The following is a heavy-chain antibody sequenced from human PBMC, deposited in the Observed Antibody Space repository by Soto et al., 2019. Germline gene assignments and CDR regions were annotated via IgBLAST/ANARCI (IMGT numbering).Heavy chain of an antibody. CDR2: ISANIGIA. CDR1: GYTFTSYG. D-gene: IGHD4-17*01. CDR3: ARGSYGDPQHI. Sequence: GASVKVSCTASGYTFTSYGISWVRQAPGQGLEWMGWISANIGIANYAQKLQGRVTITADKSTSTAYMELSSLRSEDTAVYYCARGSYGDPQHIWGQGTMVTVSS. V-gene: IGHV1-18*01. J-gene: IGHJ3*02.